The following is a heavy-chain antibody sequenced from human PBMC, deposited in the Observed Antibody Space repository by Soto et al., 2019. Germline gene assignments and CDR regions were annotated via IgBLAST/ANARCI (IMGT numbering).Heavy chain of an antibody. V-gene: IGHV6-1*01. D-gene: IGHD4-4*01. CDR3: ARDPPDFNSGFDS. Sequence: PSQTRSLTWAICGDSVSNNGVTWNWIRQAPSRGLEWLGRAYYRSRWQYDYATSVRSRITINPDTSKNQFSLLLTSVTPEDTAVYYCARDPPDFNSGFDSWGQGSLVTVSS. CDR1: GDSVSNNGVT. CDR2: AYYRSRWQY. J-gene: IGHJ5*01.